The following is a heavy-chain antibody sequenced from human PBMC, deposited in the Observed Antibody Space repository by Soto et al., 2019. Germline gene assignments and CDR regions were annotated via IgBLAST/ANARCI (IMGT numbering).Heavy chain of an antibody. V-gene: IGHV3-30*18. D-gene: IGHD3-9*01. Sequence: PGGSLRLSCAASGFTFSSYAMHWVRQAPGKGLEWVAVISYDGSNKYYADSVKGRFTISRDNSKNTLYLQMNSLRAEDTAVYYCAKTIFLRYFDWLPDAFDIWGQGTMVTVSS. CDR1: GFTFSSYA. CDR2: ISYDGSNK. J-gene: IGHJ3*02. CDR3: AKTIFLRYFDWLPDAFDI.